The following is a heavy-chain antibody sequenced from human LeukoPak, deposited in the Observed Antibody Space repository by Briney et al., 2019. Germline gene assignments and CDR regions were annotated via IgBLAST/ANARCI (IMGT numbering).Heavy chain of an antibody. Sequence: GGSLRLSCAASGFSVSNNYMTWVRQAPGKGLEWVSFIYSAGSANYADSVKGRFSISRDNSKNTLYLQMNSLRAEDTAVYYCAKVQGWVAVAGGVDYWGQGTLATVSS. J-gene: IGHJ4*02. CDR1: GFSVSNNY. D-gene: IGHD6-19*01. CDR2: IYSAGSA. CDR3: AKVQGWVAVAGGVDY. V-gene: IGHV3-66*01.